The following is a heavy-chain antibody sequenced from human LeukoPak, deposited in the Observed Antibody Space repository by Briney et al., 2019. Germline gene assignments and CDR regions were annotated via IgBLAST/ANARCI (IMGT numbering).Heavy chain of an antibody. CDR3: ARQGDWFDP. CDR2: INHSGST. J-gene: IGHJ5*02. V-gene: IGHV4-34*01. CDR1: GGSISSYY. Sequence: TSSETLSLTCTDSGGSISSYYWSWIRQPPGKGLEWIGEINHSGSTNYNPSLKSRVTISVDTSKNQFSLRLSSVTAADTAVYYCARQGDWFDPWGQGTLVTVSS.